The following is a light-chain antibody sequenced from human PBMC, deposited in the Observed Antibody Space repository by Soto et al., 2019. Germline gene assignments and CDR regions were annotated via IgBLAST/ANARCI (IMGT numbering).Light chain of an antibody. CDR1: SSDVGGYNY. Sequence: QSALTQPASVSGSPGQSITISCTGTSSDVGGYNYVSWYQQHPGKAPKLMIYDVSNRPSGVSNRFSGSKSRNTASLTISGLQAEDEAHYYCSSYTSSSTEFGTGTKVTVL. CDR3: SSYTSSSTE. V-gene: IGLV2-14*01. CDR2: DVS. J-gene: IGLJ1*01.